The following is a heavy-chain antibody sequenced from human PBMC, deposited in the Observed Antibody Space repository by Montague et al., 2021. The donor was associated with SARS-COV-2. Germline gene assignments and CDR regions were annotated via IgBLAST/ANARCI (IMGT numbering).Heavy chain of an antibody. V-gene: IGHV4-39*01. D-gene: IGHD3-22*01. J-gene: IGHJ4*02. CDR2: IYYSGST. CDR1: GGSISSSSYY. Sequence: SETLSLTCTVSGGSISSSSYYWGWIRQPPGKGLEWIGSIYYSGSTYYNPSLKSRVTISVDASKNQFSLKLSSVTAADTAVYYRASLTVDYYDSSGYYYNDYWGQGTLVTVSS. CDR3: ASLTVDYYDSSGYYYNDY.